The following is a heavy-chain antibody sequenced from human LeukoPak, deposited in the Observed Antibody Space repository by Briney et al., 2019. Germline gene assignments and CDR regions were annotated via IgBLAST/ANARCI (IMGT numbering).Heavy chain of an antibody. V-gene: IGHV4-4*02. D-gene: IGHD4-23*01. J-gene: IGHJ4*02. CDR2: IYHSGST. CDR3: ASLDYGGNSFRIDY. CDR1: GGSISSSNW. Sequence: SETLSLTCAVSGGSISSSNWWSWVRQPPGKGLEWIGEIYHSGSTNYNPSPKSRVTISVDKSKNQFSLKLSSVTAADTAVYYCASLDYGGNSFRIDYWGQGTLVTVSS.